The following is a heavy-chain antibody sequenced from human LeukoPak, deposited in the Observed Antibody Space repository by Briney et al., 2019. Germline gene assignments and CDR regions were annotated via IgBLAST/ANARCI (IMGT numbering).Heavy chain of an antibody. V-gene: IGHV3-30*18. J-gene: IGHJ4*02. CDR2: ISYDGSNK. Sequence: GGSLRLSCAASGFTFSYYGMHWVRQAPGKGLQWVAVISYDGSNKYYADSVKGRFTISRDNSENTLYLQMNSLTAEDTAVYYCAKRMSGSYYPEYWGQGTLVTVSS. D-gene: IGHD1-26*01. CDR3: AKRMSGSYYPEY. CDR1: GFTFSYYG.